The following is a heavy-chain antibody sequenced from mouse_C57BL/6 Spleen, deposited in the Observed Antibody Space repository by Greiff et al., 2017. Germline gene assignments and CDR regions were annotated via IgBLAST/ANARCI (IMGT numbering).Heavy chain of an antibody. J-gene: IGHJ4*01. CDR2: ISSGSSTI. CDR1: GFTFSDYG. D-gene: IGHD4-1*01. V-gene: IGHV5-17*01. Sequence: EVKLVESGGGLVKPGGSLKLSCAASGFTFSDYGMHWVRQAPGKGLEWVAYISSGSSTIYYADTVKGRFTISRDNAKNTLFLQMTSLRSEDTAMYYCAKANWDPYYAMDYWGQGTSVTVSS. CDR3: AKANWDPYYAMDY.